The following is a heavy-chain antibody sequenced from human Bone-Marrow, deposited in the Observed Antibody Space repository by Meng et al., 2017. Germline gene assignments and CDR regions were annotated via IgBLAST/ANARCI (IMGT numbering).Heavy chain of an antibody. D-gene: IGHD3-3*01. CDR1: GFNFGDYI. V-gene: IGHV3-74*01. CDR2: IVSDGGIT. CDR3: ARDLGWVLFNY. Sequence: GQLDEAGGGLVPAGGFLSLSCGASGFNFGDYIMHWVRQAPGKGMEWISRIVSDGGITTYADSVKGRFTIYRDNTKNTLYLEMNSLGEEATAVYYCARDLGWVLFNYWGQGALVTVSS. J-gene: IGHJ4*02.